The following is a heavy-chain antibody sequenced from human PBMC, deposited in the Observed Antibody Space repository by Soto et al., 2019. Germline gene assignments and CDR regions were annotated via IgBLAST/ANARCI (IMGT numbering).Heavy chain of an antibody. CDR2: INHSGST. V-gene: IGHV4-34*01. CDR3: ARAPLIVVVVAATQAQYGMDV. Sequence: PSETLSLTCAVYGGSFSGYYWSWIRQPPGKGLGWIGEINHSGSTNYNPSLKSRVTISVDTSKNQFSLKLSSVTAADTAVYYCARAPLIVVVVAATQAQYGMDVWGQGTTVTVSS. CDR1: GGSFSGYY. J-gene: IGHJ6*02. D-gene: IGHD2-15*01.